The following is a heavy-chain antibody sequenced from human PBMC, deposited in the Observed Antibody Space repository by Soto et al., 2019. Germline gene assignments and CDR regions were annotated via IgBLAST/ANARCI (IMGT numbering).Heavy chain of an antibody. CDR1: GGSISSYY. CDR2: IYYSGST. V-gene: IGHV4-59*05. CDR3: ARRYYDFWSGSWVDYGMDV. Sequence: PSETLSLTCTVSGGSISSYYWSWIRQPPGKGLEWIGSIYYSGSTYYNPSLKSRVTISVDTSKNQFSLKLSSVTAADTAVYYCARRYYDFWSGSWVDYGMDVWGQGTTVTVSS. J-gene: IGHJ6*02. D-gene: IGHD3-3*01.